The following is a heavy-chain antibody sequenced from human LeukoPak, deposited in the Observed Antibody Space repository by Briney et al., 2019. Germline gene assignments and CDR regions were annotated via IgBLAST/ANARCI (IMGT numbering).Heavy chain of an antibody. V-gene: IGHV3-9*01. J-gene: IGHJ4*02. CDR1: GFTFDDYA. D-gene: IGHD5-12*01. Sequence: PGRSLRLSCAASGFTFDDYAMHWVRQAPGKGLEWVSGISWNSGSIGYADSVKGRFTISRDNAKNSLYLQMNSLRAEDTAVYYCARDRVAYWGQGTLVTVSS. CDR2: ISWNSGSI. CDR3: ARDRVAY.